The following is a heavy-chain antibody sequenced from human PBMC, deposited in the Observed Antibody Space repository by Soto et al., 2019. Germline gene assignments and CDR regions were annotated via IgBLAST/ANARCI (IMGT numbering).Heavy chain of an antibody. J-gene: IGHJ4*02. D-gene: IGHD6-6*01. V-gene: IGHV3-33*01. CDR2: IWYDGSNK. CDR1: GFTFSSYG. Sequence: GGSLRLSCAASGFTFSSYGMHWVRQAPGKGLEWVAVIWYDGSNKYYADSVKGRFTISRDNSKNTLYLQMNSLRAEDTAVYYCATDSSSEYYFDYWGQGTLVTVSS. CDR3: ATDSSSEYYFDY.